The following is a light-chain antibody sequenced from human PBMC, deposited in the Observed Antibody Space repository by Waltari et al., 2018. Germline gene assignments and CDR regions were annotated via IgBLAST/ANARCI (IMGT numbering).Light chain of an antibody. CDR1: SSDVGGYNY. J-gene: IGLJ3*02. CDR2: EVS. CDR3: SSYTSSSTLEGV. Sequence: QSALTQPASVSGSPGQSITISCTGTSSDVGGYNYVSWYQQHPGKAPKLMIYEVSNRPSGGSNRFPGSKAGNTASLTISGRQAEDEADYYCSSYTSSSTLEGVFGGGTKLTVL. V-gene: IGLV2-14*01.